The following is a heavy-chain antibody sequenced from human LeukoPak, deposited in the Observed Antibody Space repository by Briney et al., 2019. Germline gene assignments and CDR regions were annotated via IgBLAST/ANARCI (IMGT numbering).Heavy chain of an antibody. J-gene: IGHJ3*02. V-gene: IGHV2-5*02. CDR2: IYWDDDK. D-gene: IGHD6-19*01. CDR3: AHIRPDSSGWNDAFDI. Sequence: SGPTLVNPTQTLTLTCTFSGFSLSTSGVGVGWIRQPPGKALEWLALIYWDDDKRYSPSLKSRLTITKDTSKNQVVLTMTNMDPVDTATYYCAHIRPDSSGWNDAFDIWGQGTMVTVSS. CDR1: GFSLSTSGVG.